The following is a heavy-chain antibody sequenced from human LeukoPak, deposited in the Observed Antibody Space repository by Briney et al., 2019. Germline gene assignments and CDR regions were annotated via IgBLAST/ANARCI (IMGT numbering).Heavy chain of an antibody. V-gene: IGHV1-69*06. CDR3: ASNLYYYDSSGYRDY. CDR2: IIPIFGTA. CDR1: GGTFSSYA. J-gene: IGHJ4*02. D-gene: IGHD3-22*01. Sequence: GASVKVSCKASGGTFSSYAISWVRQAPGQGLEWMGGIIPIFGTANYAQKFQGRVTITADKSTSTAYMELSSLRSEDTAVYYCASNLYYYDSSGYRDYWGQGTLVTVSS.